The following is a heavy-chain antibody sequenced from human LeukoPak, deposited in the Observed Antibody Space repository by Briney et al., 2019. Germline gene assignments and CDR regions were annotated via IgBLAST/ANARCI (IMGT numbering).Heavy chain of an antibody. CDR1: GGSSSGYY. CDR2: INHSGST. CDR3: ARQWGDIVVVPAAMRYYYYGMDV. D-gene: IGHD2-2*01. Sequence: SETLSLTCAVYGGSSSGYYWSWIRQPPGKGLEWIGEINHSGSTNYNPSLKSRVTISVDTSKNQFSLKLSSVTAADTAVYYCARQWGDIVVVPAAMRYYYYGMDVWGQGTTVTVSS. J-gene: IGHJ6*02. V-gene: IGHV4-34*01.